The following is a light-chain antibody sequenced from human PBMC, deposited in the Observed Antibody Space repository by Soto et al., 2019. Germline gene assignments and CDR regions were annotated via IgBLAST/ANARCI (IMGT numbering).Light chain of an antibody. CDR1: SSNIGNNY. CDR2: ETN. CDR3: ETWDTSLSAGSV. J-gene: IGLJ1*01. Sequence: QSVLTQPPSVSAAPGQTVTISCSGSSSNIGNNYVSWYQHLPGAAPKLLIYETNRRPAGIPDRFSGSKSGTSATLGITGLQTADEADYYCETWDTSLSAGSVFGPGTKLTVL. V-gene: IGLV1-51*02.